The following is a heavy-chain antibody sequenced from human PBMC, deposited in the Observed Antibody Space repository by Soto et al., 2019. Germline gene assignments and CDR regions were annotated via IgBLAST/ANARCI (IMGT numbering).Heavy chain of an antibody. CDR2: IRSKAYGGTT. V-gene: IGHV3-49*03. Sequence: GGSLRLSCTASGFTFGDYAMSWFRQAPGKGLEWVGFIRSKAYGGTTEYAASVKGRFTISRDDSKSIAYLQMNSLKTEDTAVYYCTRDWGINPWHGSVSEYFQHWGQGTLVTVSS. CDR1: GFTFGDYA. D-gene: IGHD1-20*01. CDR3: TRDWGINPWHGSVSEYFQH. J-gene: IGHJ1*01.